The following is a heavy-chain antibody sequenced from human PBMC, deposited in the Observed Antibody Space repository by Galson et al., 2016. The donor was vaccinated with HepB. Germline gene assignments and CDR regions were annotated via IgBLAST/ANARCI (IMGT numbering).Heavy chain of an antibody. CDR1: GFIFTSYA. Sequence: SVKVSCKASGFIFTSYAFTWVRQAPGQGLEWMGWVSAYNDVTNYAQRFQGRVSMTTDTATSTAYMELRGLRFDDTALYYCARDVGDYYGSGSLRFDYWGQGTLVTVSS. V-gene: IGHV1-18*01. CDR3: ARDVGDYYGSGSLRFDY. CDR2: VSAYNDVT. D-gene: IGHD3-10*01. J-gene: IGHJ4*02.